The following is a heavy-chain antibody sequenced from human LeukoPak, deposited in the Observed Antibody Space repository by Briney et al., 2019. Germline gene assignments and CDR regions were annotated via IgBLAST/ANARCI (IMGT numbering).Heavy chain of an antibody. D-gene: IGHD3-10*01. J-gene: IGHJ4*02. V-gene: IGHV1-2*02. CDR3: ARGSYSDY. CDR2: INPYRGGT. CDR1: GYTFTSYG. Sequence: ASVKVSCKASGYTFTSYGISWVRQAPGQGLEWMGWINPYRGGTDYAQKFQGRVTMTADTSISTVYMELSRLTSDDTAVYYCARGSYSDYWGQGTVVTVSS.